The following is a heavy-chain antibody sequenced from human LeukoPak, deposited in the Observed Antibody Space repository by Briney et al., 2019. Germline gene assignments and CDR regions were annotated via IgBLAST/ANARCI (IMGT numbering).Heavy chain of an antibody. V-gene: IGHV4-59*01. CDR2: IYYSGST. CDR1: GGXISTYS. J-gene: IGHJ5*02. CDR3: ARAHSSGWPHMFDP. Sequence: SETLSLTCTVSGGXISTYSCTWIRQPPGKGLEWIGNIYYSGSTNYNPSLKSRVTISIDTSKNQFSLKVSSVTAADTAVYYCARAHSSGWPHMFDPWGQGTLVTVPS. D-gene: IGHD6-19*01.